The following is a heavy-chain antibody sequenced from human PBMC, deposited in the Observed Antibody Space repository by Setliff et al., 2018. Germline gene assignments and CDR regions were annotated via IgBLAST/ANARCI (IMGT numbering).Heavy chain of an antibody. CDR2: VSHSGST. CDR1: GGSFSNYY. J-gene: IGHJ6*03. CDR3: RFWSXXXXHDI. D-gene: IGHD3-3*01. Sequence: PSETLSLTCAVYGGSFSNYYWSXXXXXPXXXLEWLGEVSHSGSTNYNXSLKSXXTMXXXXXKNQFSLKLSSLPAADTPVYSCRFWSXXXXHDIWGKG. V-gene: IGHV4-34*01.